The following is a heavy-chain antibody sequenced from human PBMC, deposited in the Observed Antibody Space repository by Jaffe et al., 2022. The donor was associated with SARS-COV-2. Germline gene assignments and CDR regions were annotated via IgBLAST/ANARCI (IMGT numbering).Heavy chain of an antibody. V-gene: IGHV3-15*01. J-gene: IGHJ1*01. CDR2: IKSKIDGGTT. D-gene: IGHD2-2*01. Sequence: EVQLVESGGGFVKPGGSLRLSCAASGFTFSVPWMSWVRQAPGKGLEWVGRIKSKIDGGTTDYAAPVKGRFTISRDDSKNTLYLEMNSLKTEDTAVYYCTTDPTIVVQPAAQYWGQGALVTVSS. CDR1: GFTFSVPW. CDR3: TTDPTIVVQPAAQY.